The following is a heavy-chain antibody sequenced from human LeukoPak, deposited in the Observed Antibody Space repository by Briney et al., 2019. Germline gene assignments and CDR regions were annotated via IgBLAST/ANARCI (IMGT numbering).Heavy chain of an antibody. CDR1: GFTFSSYA. D-gene: IGHD6-19*01. V-gene: IGHV3-66*01. Sequence: PGGSLRLSCAASGFTFSSYAMSWVRQAPGKGLEWVSVIYSDGSTYYADSVKGRFTLSRDNSKNKIYLEMNSLKAEDTAVYYCAKERNLEIAVAGTIFDYWGQGTLVTVSS. CDR2: IYSDGST. CDR3: AKERNLEIAVAGTIFDY. J-gene: IGHJ4*02.